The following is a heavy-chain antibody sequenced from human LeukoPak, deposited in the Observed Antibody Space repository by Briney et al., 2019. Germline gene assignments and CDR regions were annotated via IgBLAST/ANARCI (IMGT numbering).Heavy chain of an antibody. V-gene: IGHV1-8*01. CDR2: MNPNSGNT. CDR1: GYTFTSYD. Sequence: ASVKVSCKASGYTFTSYDINWVRQATGQGLEWMGWMNPNSGNTGYAQKFQGRVTMTRNASISTAYMELSSLRSEDTAVYYCARSSFVNDFWSGYYSTYGMDVWGQGTTVTVSS. J-gene: IGHJ6*02. CDR3: ARSSFVNDFWSGYYSTYGMDV. D-gene: IGHD3-3*01.